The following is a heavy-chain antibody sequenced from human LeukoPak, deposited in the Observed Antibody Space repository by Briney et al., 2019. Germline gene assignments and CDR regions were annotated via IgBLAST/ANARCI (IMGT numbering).Heavy chain of an antibody. Sequence: ASVKVSCKASGYTFTGYYMHWVRQAPGQGLEWMGWINPNSGATNYAERFQGRVTMTWDTSISTVYMELSRLRSDDTAIYYCARGRFYTSGSYYNRLDYWGQGTLVTVSS. J-gene: IGHJ4*02. CDR1: GYTFTGYY. D-gene: IGHD3-10*01. CDR3: ARGRFYTSGSYYNRLDY. V-gene: IGHV1-2*02. CDR2: INPNSGAT.